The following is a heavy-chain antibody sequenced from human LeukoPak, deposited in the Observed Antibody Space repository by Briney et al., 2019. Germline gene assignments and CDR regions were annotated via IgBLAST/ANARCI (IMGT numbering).Heavy chain of an antibody. CDR2: IKQDGSER. CDR1: GFIFSNFW. CDR3: ARDRGQFLDY. Sequence: HPGGSLRLSCAASGFIFSNFWMSWVRQAPGKGLEWVANIKQDGSERLYVDSVKGRFTISRDNAKNSLYLQMNSLRAEDTAVYYCARDRGQFLDYWGQGTLVTVSS. V-gene: IGHV3-7*01. D-gene: IGHD1-26*01. J-gene: IGHJ4*02.